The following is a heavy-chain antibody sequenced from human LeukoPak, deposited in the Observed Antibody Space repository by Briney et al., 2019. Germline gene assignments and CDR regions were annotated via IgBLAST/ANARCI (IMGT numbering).Heavy chain of an antibody. CDR2: IYPGDSDT. CDR1: GYTFTNYY. V-gene: IGHV5-51*01. Sequence: GESLKISCQGSGYTFTNYYIAWVRQMPGKGLEWMGIIYPGDSDTRYSPSFQGQVTMSADKSISTAYLQWRSLKASDTAMYYCATLSGWHFYFEYWGQGTLVTVSS. J-gene: IGHJ4*02. D-gene: IGHD6-19*01. CDR3: ATLSGWHFYFEY.